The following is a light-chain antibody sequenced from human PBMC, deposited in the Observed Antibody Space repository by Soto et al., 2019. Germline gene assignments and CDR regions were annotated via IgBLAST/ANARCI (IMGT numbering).Light chain of an antibody. CDR1: QSVSSSY. CDR2: GAS. Sequence: PGERATLSCRASQSVSSSYLAWYQQKPGQAPRLLIYGASSRATGIPDRFSGSGSGTDFALTISRLEPEDFAVYYCQQYGSSPPITFGQGTRLEIK. J-gene: IGKJ5*01. CDR3: QQYGSSPPIT. V-gene: IGKV3-20*01.